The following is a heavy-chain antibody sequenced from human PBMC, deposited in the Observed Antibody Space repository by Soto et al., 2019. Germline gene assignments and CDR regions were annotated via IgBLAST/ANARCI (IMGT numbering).Heavy chain of an antibody. CDR3: ARYSPRVRVTVTLEHYYFDY. CDR2: IYYSGST. D-gene: IGHD4-17*01. J-gene: IGHJ4*02. V-gene: IGHV4-31*03. Sequence: QVQLQESGPGLVKPSQTLSLTCTVSGGSISSGGYYWSWIRQHPGKGLEWIGYIYYSGSTYYNPSLKSRVTISVDTSKNQFSLKLSSVTAADTAVYYCARYSPRVRVTVTLEHYYFDYWGQGTLVTVSS. CDR1: GGSISSGGYY.